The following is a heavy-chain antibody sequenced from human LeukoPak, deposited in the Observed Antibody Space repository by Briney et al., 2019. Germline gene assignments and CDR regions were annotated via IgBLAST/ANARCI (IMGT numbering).Heavy chain of an antibody. Sequence: GGSLRLSCAASGFTFSSYWMSWVRQAPGQGLEWVANIKQDGSEKYYVDSVKGRFTISRDNAKNSLYLQMNSLRAEDTAVYYCARALRGLYYDFWSGYYTGLGDYWGQGTLVTVFS. J-gene: IGHJ4*02. V-gene: IGHV3-7*01. CDR1: GFTFSSYW. CDR3: ARALRGLYYDFWSGYYTGLGDY. CDR2: IKQDGSEK. D-gene: IGHD3-3*01.